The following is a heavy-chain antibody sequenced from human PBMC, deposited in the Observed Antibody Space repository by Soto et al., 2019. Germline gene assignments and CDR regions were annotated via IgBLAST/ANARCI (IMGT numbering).Heavy chain of an antibody. Sequence: GGSLRLSCAASGFTFSSYEMNWVRQAPGKGLEWVSYISSSGSTIYYADSVKGRFTISRDNAKNSLYLQMNSLRAEDTAVYYCARDEHLYDFWSGYPLGMDVWGQGTTVTVSS. D-gene: IGHD3-3*01. CDR2: ISSSGSTI. CDR3: ARDEHLYDFWSGYPLGMDV. J-gene: IGHJ6*02. V-gene: IGHV3-48*03. CDR1: GFTFSSYE.